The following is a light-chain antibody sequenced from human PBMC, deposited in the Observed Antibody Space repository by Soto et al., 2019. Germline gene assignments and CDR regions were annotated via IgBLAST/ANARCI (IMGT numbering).Light chain of an antibody. Sequence: EIVMTQSPATLSVSPGERATLSCRASQSVSSNLAWYQQKPGQAPRIISYGASSRATGIPDRFSGSGSGTDFTLTISRLEPEDFAVYYCQQRNNWPLTFGGGTKVDIK. CDR1: QSVSSN. V-gene: IGKV3D-15*01. CDR2: GAS. CDR3: QQRNNWPLT. J-gene: IGKJ4*02.